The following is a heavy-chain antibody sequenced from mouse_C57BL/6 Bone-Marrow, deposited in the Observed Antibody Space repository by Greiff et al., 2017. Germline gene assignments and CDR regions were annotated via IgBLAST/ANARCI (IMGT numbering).Heavy chain of an antibody. CDR2: INPGSGGT. J-gene: IGHJ2*01. D-gene: IGHD2-4*01. CDR3: AREALGYDYERGYYFDY. Sequence: QVQLQQSGAELVRPGTSVKVSCKASGYAFTNYLIEWVKQRPGQGLEWIGVINPGSGGTNYNEKFKGQATLTADKSSSTAYMQLSSLTSEDSAVYFCAREALGYDYERGYYFDYWGQGTTLTVSS. CDR1: GYAFTNYL. V-gene: IGHV1-54*01.